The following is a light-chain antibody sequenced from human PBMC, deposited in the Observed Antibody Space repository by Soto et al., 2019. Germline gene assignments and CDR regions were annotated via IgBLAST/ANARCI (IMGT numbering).Light chain of an antibody. J-gene: IGKJ5*01. V-gene: IGKV3-11*01. CDR3: QRPNIWPPTWT. CDR2: DAS. Sequence: EIVLTQSPATLSLSPGERATLSCRASQSVSSYLAWYQQKPGQAPRLLIYDASNRATGIPARFSGSGSGTDFTLTISGLEPEDFVVYYCQRPNIWPPTWTF. CDR1: QSVSSY.